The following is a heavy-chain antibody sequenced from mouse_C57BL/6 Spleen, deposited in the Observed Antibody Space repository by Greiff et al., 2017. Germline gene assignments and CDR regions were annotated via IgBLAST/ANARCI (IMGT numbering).Heavy chain of an antibody. CDR2: IYPRSGNT. Sequence: QVQLQQSGAELARPGASVKLSCKASGYTFTSYGISWVKQRTGQGLEWIGEIYPRSGNTYYNEKFKGKAKLTADKSASTAYMGLRSLTSEDSAVYFCAVSMVTTEAWFAYWGQGTLVTVSA. V-gene: IGHV1-81*01. D-gene: IGHD2-2*01. J-gene: IGHJ3*01. CDR1: GYTFTSYG. CDR3: AVSMVTTEAWFAY.